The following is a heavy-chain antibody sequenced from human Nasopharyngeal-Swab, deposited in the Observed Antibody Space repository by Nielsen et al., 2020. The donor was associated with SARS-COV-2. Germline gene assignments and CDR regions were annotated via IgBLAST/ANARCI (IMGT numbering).Heavy chain of an antibody. Sequence: SETLSLTCTVSGGPISSGSYYWSWIRQPAGKGLEWIGRIYTSGSTNYNPSLKSRVTISVDTSKNQFSLKLSSVTAADTAVYYCARDWGDTAMTPYFDYWGQGTLVTVSS. J-gene: IGHJ4*02. CDR2: IYTSGST. V-gene: IGHV4-61*02. CDR3: ARDWGDTAMTPYFDY. CDR1: GGPISSGSYY. D-gene: IGHD5-18*01.